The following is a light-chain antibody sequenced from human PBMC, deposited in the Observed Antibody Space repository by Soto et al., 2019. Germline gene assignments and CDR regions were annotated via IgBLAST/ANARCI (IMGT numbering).Light chain of an antibody. Sequence: DIQMTQSPSSLSASVGDRVTITCRASQGISNSLAWYQQKPGKVPKLLIYSASTLQSGVPSRFRGSGSGTDFNLTISSLQPQDVATYYCQQYNNAPPFTFGPGTKVEIK. CDR1: QGISNS. J-gene: IGKJ3*01. V-gene: IGKV1-27*01. CDR3: QQYNNAPPFT. CDR2: SAS.